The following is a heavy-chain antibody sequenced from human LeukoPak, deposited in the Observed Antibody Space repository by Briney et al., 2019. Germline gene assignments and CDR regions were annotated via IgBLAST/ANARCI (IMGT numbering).Heavy chain of an antibody. Sequence: SETLSLTCTVSGGSISSYYWTWIRQPPGKGLDWIGYIYYGGSTNYNPSLKSRVTMSVDTSKNQFSLKLSSVTAADTAVYYCARLGGSGSYYYSYYGMDVWGQGTTVTVSS. CDR3: ARLGGSGSYYYSYYGMDV. V-gene: IGHV4-59*08. CDR1: GGSISSYY. CDR2: IYYGGST. D-gene: IGHD3-10*01. J-gene: IGHJ6*02.